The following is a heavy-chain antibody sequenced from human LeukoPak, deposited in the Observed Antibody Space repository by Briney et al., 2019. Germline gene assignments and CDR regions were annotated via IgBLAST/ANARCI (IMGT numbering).Heavy chain of an antibody. V-gene: IGHV4-34*01. J-gene: IGHJ5*02. D-gene: IGHD5-12*01. Sequence: SETLSLTCAVYGESFSEYYWRWIRQPPGKELEWIGQINHSGGTNYHPSLKTRVTISLDTSKNQVSLKLRSVTAADTAVYYCASEGPVSGYAFDPWGQGALVAVSS. CDR1: GESFSEYY. CDR3: ASEGPVSGYAFDP. CDR2: INHSGGT.